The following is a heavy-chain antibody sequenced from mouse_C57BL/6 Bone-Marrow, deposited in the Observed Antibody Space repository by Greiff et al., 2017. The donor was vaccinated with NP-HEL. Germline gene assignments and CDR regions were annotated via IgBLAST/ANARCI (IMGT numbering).Heavy chain of an antibody. CDR1: GFTFSSYG. Sequence: EVQLVESGGDLVKPGGSLKLSCAASGFTFSSYGMSWVRQTPDKRLEWVATISSGGSYTYYPDSVKGRFTISRDNAKNTLYLQMSSLKSEDTAMYYCARRGTTVVAHWYFDVWGTGTTVTVSS. J-gene: IGHJ1*03. CDR2: ISSGGSYT. D-gene: IGHD1-1*01. V-gene: IGHV5-6*01. CDR3: ARRGTTVVAHWYFDV.